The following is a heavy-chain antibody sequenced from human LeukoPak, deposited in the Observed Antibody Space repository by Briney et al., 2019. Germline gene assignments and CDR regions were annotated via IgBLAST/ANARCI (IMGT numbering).Heavy chain of an antibody. CDR1: GYTFTGYY. V-gene: IGHV1-2*02. Sequence: GASVKVSCKASGYTFTGYYMHWVRQAPGQRLQWMGWINPNSGGTNYAQKFQGRVAMTRDTSISTAYMELSRLRSDDTAVYYCARSRYDSLQYNWFDPWGQGTLVTVSS. D-gene: IGHD5-12*01. J-gene: IGHJ5*02. CDR3: ARSRYDSLQYNWFDP. CDR2: INPNSGGT.